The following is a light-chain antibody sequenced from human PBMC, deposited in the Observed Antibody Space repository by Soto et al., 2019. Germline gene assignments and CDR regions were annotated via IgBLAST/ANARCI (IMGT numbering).Light chain of an antibody. CDR3: QQYDKWPPT. V-gene: IGKV3-15*01. CDR1: QVVRDY. Sequence: EIVMTQSPATLSVSPGERATLSCGVSQVVRDYLAWYQQKPGQAPRLLIHGASTRAPGIPARFSGGGSGTDFTLTISSLQSEDFAVYYCQQYDKWPPTFGQGTKVDIK. J-gene: IGKJ1*01. CDR2: GAS.